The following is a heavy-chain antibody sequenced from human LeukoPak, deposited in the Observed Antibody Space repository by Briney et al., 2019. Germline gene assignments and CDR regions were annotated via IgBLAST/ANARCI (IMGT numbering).Heavy chain of an antibody. CDR3: ARGVINMIGGDAFDI. CDR2: ISSSSSYI. J-gene: IGHJ3*02. D-gene: IGHD3-16*01. V-gene: IGHV3-21*01. Sequence: PGGSLRLSCAPSGFTFSTYSMNSVRQAPGKGLEWVSSISSSSSYIYYADSVKGRFTISRDNAKNSLYLQMNSLRAEDTAVYYCARGVINMIGGDAFDIWGQGTMVTVSS. CDR1: GFTFSTYS.